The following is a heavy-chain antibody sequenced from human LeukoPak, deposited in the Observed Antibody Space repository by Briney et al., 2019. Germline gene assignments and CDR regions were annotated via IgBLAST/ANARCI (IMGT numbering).Heavy chain of an antibody. J-gene: IGHJ4*02. Sequence: GGSLRLSCAASGFTVSSNYMSWVRQAPGKGLEWVSVIYSGGSTYYADSVKGRFTISRDNAKNSLYLQMNSLRAEDTAVYYCASDLGYCSSTSCPLDYWGQGTLVTVSS. D-gene: IGHD2-2*01. CDR2: IYSGGST. V-gene: IGHV3-53*01. CDR1: GFTVSSNY. CDR3: ASDLGYCSSTSCPLDY.